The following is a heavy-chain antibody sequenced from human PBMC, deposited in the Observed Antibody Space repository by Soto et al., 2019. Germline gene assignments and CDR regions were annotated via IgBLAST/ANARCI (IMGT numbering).Heavy chain of an antibody. D-gene: IGHD6-13*01. J-gene: IGHJ4*02. CDR1: GFTFSSYG. CDR2: IWYDGSNK. CDR3: VRDRPYSSSFVFDY. Sequence: QVQLVESGGGVVQPGRSLRLSCAASGFTFSSYGMHWVRQAPGKGLEWVAVIWYDGSNKYYADSVKGRFTISRDNTKNPQYTEMNSLRAEDTAVYYCVRDRPYSSSFVFDYWGQGTLVTVSS. V-gene: IGHV3-33*01.